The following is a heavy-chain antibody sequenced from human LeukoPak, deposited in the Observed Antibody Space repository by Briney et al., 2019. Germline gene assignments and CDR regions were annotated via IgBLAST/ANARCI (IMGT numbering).Heavy chain of an antibody. CDR3: ARDRKYSSGWFNFDY. D-gene: IGHD6-19*01. CDR1: GGSISSYY. Sequence: SETLSLTCTVSGGSISSYYWSWIRQPAGEGLEWIGRIYTSGSTNYNPSLKSRVTMSVDTSKNQFSLKLSSVTAADTAVYYCARDRKYSSGWFNFDYWGQGTLVTVSS. CDR2: IYTSGST. V-gene: IGHV4-4*07. J-gene: IGHJ4*02.